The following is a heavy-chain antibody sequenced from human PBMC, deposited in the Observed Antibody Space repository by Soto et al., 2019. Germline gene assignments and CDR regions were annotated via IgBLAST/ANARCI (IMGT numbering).Heavy chain of an antibody. CDR3: TTGRRDYYGNSYMDL. D-gene: IGHD3-22*01. J-gene: IGHJ6*03. CDR2: IKSKPDGGTT. CDR1: GYAFEVAW. Sequence: EMQLGESGGGLVKPGGSLRLSCAVSGYAFEVAWMDWVRQAPGKGLEWVGRIKSKPDGGTTEYAAPVEGRFIISRDDSTSTLYLQMNSLRTEDTAVYYCTTGRRDYYGNSYMDLWGKGTTVTVSS. V-gene: IGHV3-15*01.